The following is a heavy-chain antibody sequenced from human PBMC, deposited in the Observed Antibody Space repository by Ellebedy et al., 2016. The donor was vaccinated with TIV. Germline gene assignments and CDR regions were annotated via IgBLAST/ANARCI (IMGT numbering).Heavy chain of an antibody. CDR1: GFTFSSYW. CDR2: IKKDGSEK. J-gene: IGHJ4*02. D-gene: IGHD2-21*02. CDR3: AILGVTGQFDY. V-gene: IGHV3-7*03. Sequence: GESLKISXAASGFTFSSYWMTWVRQTPGKGLEWVANIKKDGSEKHYVDSVKGRFTISRDNAKNSLYLQMNSLRAEDTAVYYCAILGVTGQFDYWGQGTLVTVSS.